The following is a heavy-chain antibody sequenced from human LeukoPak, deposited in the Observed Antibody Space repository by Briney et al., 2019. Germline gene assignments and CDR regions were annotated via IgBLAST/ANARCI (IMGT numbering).Heavy chain of an antibody. CDR3: ARDRTTATESTPGGYNWFDP. CDR2: ISSSSSYI. CDR1: GFTFSSYS. D-gene: IGHD2-21*02. V-gene: IGHV3-21*01. J-gene: IGHJ5*02. Sequence: PGGSLRLSCAASGFTFSSYSMNWVRQAPGKGLEWVSSISSSSSYIYYADSVKGRFTISRDNAKNSLYLQMNSLRAEDTAVYYCARDRTTATESTPGGYNWFDPWGQGTLVTVSS.